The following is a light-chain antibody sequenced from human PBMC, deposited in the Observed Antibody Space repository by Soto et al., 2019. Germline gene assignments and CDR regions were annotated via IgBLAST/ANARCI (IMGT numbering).Light chain of an antibody. CDR1: QSVSSD. V-gene: IGKV3-11*01. CDR3: QQRSNWPPTWT. Sequence: EIVMTQSPATLSVSPGERATLSCRASQSVSSDLAWYQQKPGQAPRLLIYDASTRATGIPARSSGSGSGTDFTLTISSLEPEDFAVYYCQQRSNWPPTWTFGQGTKVDIK. CDR2: DAS. J-gene: IGKJ1*01.